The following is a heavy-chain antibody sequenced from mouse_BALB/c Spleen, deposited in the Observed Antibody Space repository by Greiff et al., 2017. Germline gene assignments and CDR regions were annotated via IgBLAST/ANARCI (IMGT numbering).Heavy chain of an antibody. D-gene: IGHD2-3*01. Sequence: DVKLVESGGGLVKPGGSLKLSCAASGFTFSDYYMYWVRQTPEKRLEWVATISDGGSYTYYPDSVKGRFTISRDNAKNNLYLQMSSLKSEDTAMYYCARGLGYDGAMDYWGQGTSVTVSS. V-gene: IGHV5-4*02. CDR2: ISDGGSYT. CDR1: GFTFSDYY. CDR3: ARGLGYDGAMDY. J-gene: IGHJ4*01.